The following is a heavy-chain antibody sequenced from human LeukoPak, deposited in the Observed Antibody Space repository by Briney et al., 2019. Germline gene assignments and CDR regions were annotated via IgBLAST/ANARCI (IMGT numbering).Heavy chain of an antibody. V-gene: IGHV3-23*01. D-gene: IGHD3-3*01. CDR3: GRDGGVAYGLDV. J-gene: IGHJ6*02. CDR1: GFTFSSYA. CDR2: ISGSGGST. Sequence: GGSLRLSCAASGFTFSSYAMSWVRQAPGKGLEWVSAISGSGGSTYYADSVKGRFTISRDNSKNTLYLQMNSLRADDTAVYYCGRDGGVAYGLDVWGQGTTVTVSS.